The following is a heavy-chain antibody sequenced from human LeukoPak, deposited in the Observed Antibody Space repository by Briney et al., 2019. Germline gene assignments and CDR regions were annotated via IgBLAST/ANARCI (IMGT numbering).Heavy chain of an antibody. J-gene: IGHJ4*02. V-gene: IGHV4-59*01. CDR1: GGSISSYY. CDR3: ARAHDSSGYYSHFDS. CDR2: IYYSGST. D-gene: IGHD3-22*01. Sequence: NPSETLSLTCTVSGGSISSYYWSWIRQPPGKGLEWIGYIYYSGSTNYNPSLKSRVTISVDTSKNQFSLKLSSVTAADTAVYYCARAHDSSGYYSHFDSWGQGTLVTVSS.